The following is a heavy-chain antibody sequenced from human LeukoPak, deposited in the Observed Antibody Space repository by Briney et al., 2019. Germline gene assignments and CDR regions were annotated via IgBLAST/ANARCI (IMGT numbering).Heavy chain of an antibody. CDR1: GGSISSYY. CDR3: ARDQGYSDYYFDY. J-gene: IGHJ4*02. CDR2: VFSSGST. D-gene: IGHD4-11*01. V-gene: IGHV4-4*07. Sequence: PSETLSLTCTVSGGSISSYYWSRIRQPAGKGLEWIGRVFSSGSTNYNPSLKSRVTISVDKSKNQFSLILTSVTAADTAVYYCARDQGYSDYYFDYWGQGSLVTVSS.